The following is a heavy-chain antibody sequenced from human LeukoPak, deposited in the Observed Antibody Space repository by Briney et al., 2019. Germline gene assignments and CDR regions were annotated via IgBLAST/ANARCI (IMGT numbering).Heavy chain of an antibody. D-gene: IGHD1-26*01. V-gene: IGHV3-48*02. Sequence: GGSLRLSCAASGFTFNSFSMNWVRQAPGQGLEWVSYISSTSITIYYADSVKGRFTISRDNAKNSPYLQMNSLRDEDTAVYYCARDRPNREPLFHFDFWGRGTLVTVSS. CDR3: ARDRPNREPLFHFDF. J-gene: IGHJ4*02. CDR1: GFTFNSFS. CDR2: ISSTSITI.